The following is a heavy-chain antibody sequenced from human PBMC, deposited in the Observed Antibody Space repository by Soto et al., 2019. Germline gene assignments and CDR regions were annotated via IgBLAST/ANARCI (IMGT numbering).Heavy chain of an antibody. J-gene: IGHJ6*02. V-gene: IGHV3-30*18. CDR2: ISYDGSKK. Sequence: QVQLVESGGGVVQPGRSLRLSCAASGFTVSSYGMHWVRQAPGKGLEWVAVISYDGSKKYYADSVKGRFTISRDNSKNPLYLPKNSLRAEDTDVYYCAKDSWKSSGWYVGGMDVWGQGTTVTVSS. CDR1: GFTVSSYG. D-gene: IGHD6-19*01. CDR3: AKDSWKSSGWYVGGMDV.